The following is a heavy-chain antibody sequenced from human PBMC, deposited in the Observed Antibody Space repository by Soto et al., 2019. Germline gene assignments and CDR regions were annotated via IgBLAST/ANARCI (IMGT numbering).Heavy chain of an antibody. CDR3: AAIDCSGGSCYSGDAFDI. Sequence: PGGSLRLSCAASGFTVSSNYMSWVRQAPGKGLEWVSVIYSGGSTYYADSVKGRFTISRHNSKNTLYLQMNSLRAEDTAVYYCAAIDCSGGSCYSGDAFDIWGQGTMVTVSS. CDR2: IYSGGST. V-gene: IGHV3-53*04. J-gene: IGHJ3*02. D-gene: IGHD2-15*01. CDR1: GFTVSSNY.